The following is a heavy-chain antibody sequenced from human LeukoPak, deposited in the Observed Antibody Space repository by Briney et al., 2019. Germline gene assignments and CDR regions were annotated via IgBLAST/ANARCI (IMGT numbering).Heavy chain of an antibody. CDR1: GGSISSYY. J-gene: IGHJ6*02. V-gene: IGHV4-59*01. CDR2: IYYSGST. Sequence: PSETLSLTCTVSGGSISSYYWSWIRQPPGKGPEWIGYIYYSGSTNYNPSLKSRVTISVDTSKNQFSLKLSSVTAADTAVYYCARDRSGHYGSGSYPYGMDVWGQGTTVTVSS. D-gene: IGHD3-10*01. CDR3: ARDRSGHYGSGSYPYGMDV.